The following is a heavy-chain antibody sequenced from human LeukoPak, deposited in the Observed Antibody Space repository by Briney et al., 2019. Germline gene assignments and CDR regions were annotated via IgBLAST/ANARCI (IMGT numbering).Heavy chain of an antibody. Sequence: GGSLRPSCAASGSTFDDYDMHWVRQAPGKGLEWVSGITWNSHSIAYADSVKGRFTISRDNAKNSLYLQMNSLRAEDTALYYCAKDISVGIVAEPVAMVSPLDVWGQGTMVTVSS. CDR1: GSTFDDYD. CDR2: ITWNSHSI. V-gene: IGHV3-9*01. D-gene: IGHD2-2*01. CDR3: AKDISVGIVAEPVAMVSPLDV. J-gene: IGHJ3*01.